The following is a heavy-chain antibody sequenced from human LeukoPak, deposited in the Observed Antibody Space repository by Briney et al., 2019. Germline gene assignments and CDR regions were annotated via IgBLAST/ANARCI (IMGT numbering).Heavy chain of an antibody. CDR3: ARVTHYGDYYRGYHDAFDI. CDR2: ISAYNGNT. V-gene: IGHV1-18*01. J-gene: IGHJ3*02. Sequence: GASVKVSCKASGYTFTSYGISWVRQAPGQGLEWMGWISAYNGNTNYAQKLQGRVTMTTDTSTSTAYMELRSLRSDDTAVYYCARVTHYGDYYRGYHDAFDIWGQGTMVTVSS. CDR1: GYTFTSYG. D-gene: IGHD4-17*01.